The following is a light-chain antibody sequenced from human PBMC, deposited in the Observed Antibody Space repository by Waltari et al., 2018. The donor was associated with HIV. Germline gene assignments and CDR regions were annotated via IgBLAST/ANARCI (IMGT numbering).Light chain of an antibody. V-gene: IGKV1-5*03. Sequence: DIQMTQSPSTLSASVGDRVTITCRASQSISSWLAWYQQKPGKAPKVLIYQASSLETGVPSRVSGSGSGTEFTLTISSLQPDDFASYYCQQYKSYPWTFGQGTKVEIK. CDR1: QSISSW. CDR2: QAS. CDR3: QQYKSYPWT. J-gene: IGKJ1*01.